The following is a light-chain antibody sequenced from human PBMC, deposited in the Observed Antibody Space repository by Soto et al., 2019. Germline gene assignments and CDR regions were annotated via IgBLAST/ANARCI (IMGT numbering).Light chain of an antibody. V-gene: IGLV1-47*02. CDR1: SSNVGSDH. CDR2: SNN. Sequence: QSVQSHPPSVSWTPGQRITISCSGSSSNVGSDHVYWYQQVPGTAPRLLVYSNNQRPSGVPDRFSASKSGTSASLAISGLRSEDEAHYYCAARDDSLNRNVFGTGTKVTVL. J-gene: IGLJ1*01. CDR3: AARDDSLNRNV.